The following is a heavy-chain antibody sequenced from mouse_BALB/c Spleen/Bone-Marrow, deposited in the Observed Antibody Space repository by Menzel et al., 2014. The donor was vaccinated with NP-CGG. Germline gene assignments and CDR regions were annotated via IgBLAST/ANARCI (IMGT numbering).Heavy chain of an antibody. D-gene: IGHD3-2*01. CDR1: GYAFTNYL. V-gene: IGHV1-54*01. CDR2: INPGSGGA. CDR3: AREWTARAVDY. Sequence: QVQLKHSGAELVRPGTSVKVSCKASGYAFTNYLIEWVEQRPGQGLEWIGVINPGSGGANYNEKFKGKATLTADKSSSTAYMQLSSLTSDDSAVYFCAREWTARAVDYWGQGTTLTVSS. J-gene: IGHJ2*01.